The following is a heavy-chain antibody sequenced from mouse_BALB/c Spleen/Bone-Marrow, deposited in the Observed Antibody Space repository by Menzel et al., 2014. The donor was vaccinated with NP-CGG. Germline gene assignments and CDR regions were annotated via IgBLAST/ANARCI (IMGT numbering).Heavy chain of an antibody. J-gene: IGHJ3*01. V-gene: IGHV4-1*02. CDR1: GFDFXGFW. D-gene: IGHD2-3*01. CDR2: INPDSYTI. Sequence: EVQLQQSGGGLVQPGGFLKLSCAASGFDFXGFWMGWVRQAPGKGLEWIGEINPDSYTINYTPSLKDRFIISRDNAKNTLYLQMNKVRSEDTALYYCARLGYYGGFAYWGQGTLVTVSA. CDR3: ARLGYYGGFAY.